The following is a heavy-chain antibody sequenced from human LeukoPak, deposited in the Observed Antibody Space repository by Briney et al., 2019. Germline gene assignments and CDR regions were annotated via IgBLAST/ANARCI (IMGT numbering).Heavy chain of an antibody. Sequence: TGGSLRLSCAASGFTFSSYGMHWVRQAPGKGLEWVAVISYDGSNKYYADSVKGRFTISRDNSKNTLYLQMNGLRAEDTAVYYCAKGEYFDYWGQGTLVTVSS. V-gene: IGHV3-30*18. CDR2: ISYDGSNK. J-gene: IGHJ4*02. CDR3: AKGEYFDY. CDR1: GFTFSSYG.